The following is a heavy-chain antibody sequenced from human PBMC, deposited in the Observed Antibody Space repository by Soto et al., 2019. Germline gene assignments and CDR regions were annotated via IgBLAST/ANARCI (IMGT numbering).Heavy chain of an antibody. J-gene: IGHJ4*02. D-gene: IGHD6-6*01. CDR1: GFTFNIST. CDR2: TGFTGRTT. CDR3: ATVHSTSRSLDY. V-gene: IGHV3-23*01. Sequence: PGGSLRLSCAASGFTFNISTMTWVRQAPGKGLEWVSTTGFTGRTTYYADSVKGRFTVSRDNSKNTVDLQMSSLSAEDTAVYYCATVHSTSRSLDYWGQGTLVTVSS.